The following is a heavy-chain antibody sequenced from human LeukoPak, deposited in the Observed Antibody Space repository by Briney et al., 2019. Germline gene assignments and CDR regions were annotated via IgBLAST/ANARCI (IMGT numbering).Heavy chain of an antibody. D-gene: IGHD2/OR15-2a*01. CDR1: GGSISSSNW. V-gene: IGHV4-4*02. CDR3: ARDPPVIAFDI. Sequence: PSGTLSLTCAVSGGSISSSNWWSWVRPPPGKGLEWIGEIYHSGSTNYNPSLKSRVTISVDNSKNQFSLKLSSATAADTAVYYCARDPPVIAFDIWGQGTMVTVSS. J-gene: IGHJ3*02. CDR2: IYHSGST.